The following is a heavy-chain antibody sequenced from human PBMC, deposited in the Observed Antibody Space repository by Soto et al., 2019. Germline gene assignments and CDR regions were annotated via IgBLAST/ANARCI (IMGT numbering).Heavy chain of an antibody. D-gene: IGHD3-3*01. CDR3: ASGAPLRFLEWPIRAATGAFDY. CDR1: GYTFTSYA. V-gene: IGHV1-3*01. CDR2: INAGNGKT. Sequence: EASVKVSCKASGYTFTSYAMHWVRQAPGQRLEWMGWINAGNGKTKYSQKFQGRVTMTKDTSANTAYMELSSLRSEDTAVYYCASGAPLRFLEWPIRAATGAFDYWGQGTLVTVSS. J-gene: IGHJ4*02.